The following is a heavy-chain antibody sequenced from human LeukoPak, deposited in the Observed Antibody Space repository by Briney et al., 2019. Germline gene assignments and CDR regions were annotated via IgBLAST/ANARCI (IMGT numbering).Heavy chain of an antibody. CDR2: INHSGST. V-gene: IGHV4-34*01. CDR3: ARAADYHGSGSQLGY. Sequence: SSETLSLTCAVYGGSFSGYYWSWIRQPPGKGLEWIGEINHSGSTNYNPSLKSRFTISGDTSKNQFSLKLNSLTAADTAVYYCARAADYHGSGSQLGYWGQGVLVTVSS. CDR1: GGSFSGYY. D-gene: IGHD3-10*01. J-gene: IGHJ4*02.